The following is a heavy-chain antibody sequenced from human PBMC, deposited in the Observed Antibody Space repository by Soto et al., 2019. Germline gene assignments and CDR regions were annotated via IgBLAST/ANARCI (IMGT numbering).Heavy chain of an antibody. CDR2: INHSGST. D-gene: IGHD5-18*01. CDR3: ARVGRGYSYGRYYYYYGMDV. J-gene: IGHJ6*02. CDR1: GGSFSGYY. Sequence: SETLSLTCAVYGGSFSGYYWSWIGQPPGKGLEWIGEINHSGSTNYNPSLKSRVTISVDTSKNQFSLKLSSVTAADTAVYDCARVGRGYSYGRYYYYYGMDVWGQGTTVTASS. V-gene: IGHV4-34*01.